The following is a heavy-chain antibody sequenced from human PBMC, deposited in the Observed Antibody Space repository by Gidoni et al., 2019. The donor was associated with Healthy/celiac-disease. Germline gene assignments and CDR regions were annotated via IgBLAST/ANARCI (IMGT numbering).Heavy chain of an antibody. CDR3: ARDGQDSSGWSNGRWFDP. CDR1: GGTFRSYA. Sequence: QVQLVQSGAEVKKPGSSVKVSCKASGGTFRSYAISWVRQAPGQGLEWMGGIIPIFGTANYAQKFQGRVTITADESTSTAYMELSSLRSEDTAVYYCARDGQDSSGWSNGRWFDPWGQGTLVTVSS. CDR2: IIPIFGTA. D-gene: IGHD6-19*01. V-gene: IGHV1-69*01. J-gene: IGHJ5*02.